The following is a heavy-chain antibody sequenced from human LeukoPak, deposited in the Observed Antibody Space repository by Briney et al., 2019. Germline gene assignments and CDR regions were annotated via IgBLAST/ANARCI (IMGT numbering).Heavy chain of an antibody. CDR2: IYHSGST. CDR3: AREGSGTDDAFDI. J-gene: IGHJ3*02. V-gene: IGHV4-38-2*01. CDR1: GYSISSGYY. D-gene: IGHD2-15*01. Sequence: PPETLSLTCAVSGYSISSGYYWGSIRQPPEKGLEWIGSIYHSGSTYYNPSLKSRVTISVDTSKNLFSLKLSSVTAADTAVYYCAREGSGTDDAFDIWGQGTMVTVSS.